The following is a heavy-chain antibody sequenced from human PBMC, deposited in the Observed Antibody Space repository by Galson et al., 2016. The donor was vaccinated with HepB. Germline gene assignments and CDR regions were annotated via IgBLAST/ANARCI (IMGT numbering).Heavy chain of an antibody. CDR1: GFTFGDFA. V-gene: IGHV3-49*04. CDR2: IRSKAYGGTT. J-gene: IGHJ6*02. D-gene: IGHD2-2*01. Sequence: SLRLSCAASGFTFGDFAMSWVRQAPGKGLEWVGSIRSKAYGGTTEYAAPVKGRFTMSRDDSKSIAYLQMNSLKTEDTAVYYCATDRVVASATYYYYYGMGIWGQGTTVTVSS. CDR3: ATDRVVASATYYYYYGMGI.